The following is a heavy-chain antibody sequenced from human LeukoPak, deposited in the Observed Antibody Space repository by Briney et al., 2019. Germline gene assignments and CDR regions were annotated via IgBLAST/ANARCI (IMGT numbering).Heavy chain of an antibody. CDR1: GFTFSIYA. D-gene: IGHD3-10*01. J-gene: IGHJ4*02. V-gene: IGHV3-23*01. CDR2: INGETT. Sequence: HPGGSLRLSCAASGFTFSIYAMSWLRQAPGKGLEWVSSINGETTFYADSVKGRFTISRDNSRDTLYLQMNSLRAEDTAGYFCANFTLGWGQGTLVTVSS. CDR3: ANFTLG.